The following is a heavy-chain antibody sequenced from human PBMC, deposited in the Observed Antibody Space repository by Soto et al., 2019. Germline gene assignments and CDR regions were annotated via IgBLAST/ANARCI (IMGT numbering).Heavy chain of an antibody. J-gene: IGHJ3*02. CDR3: AKDQFLPPVSQDIVLMVYAHDAFDI. V-gene: IGHV3-23*01. CDR2: ISGSGGST. Sequence: EVQLLESGGGLVQPGGSLRLSCAASGFTFSSYAMSWVRQAPGKGLEWVSAISGSGGSTYYADSVKGRFTISRDNSKNTLYLQMNSLRAEDTAVYYCAKDQFLPPVSQDIVLMVYAHDAFDIWGQGTMVTVSS. D-gene: IGHD2-8*01. CDR1: GFTFSSYA.